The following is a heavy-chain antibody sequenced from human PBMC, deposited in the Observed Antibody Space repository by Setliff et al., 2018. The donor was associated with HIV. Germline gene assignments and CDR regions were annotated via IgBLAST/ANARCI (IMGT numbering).Heavy chain of an antibody. V-gene: IGHV1-2*06. Sequence: ASVKVSCKASGYSFTSSGVSWVRQAPGQGLEWMGRINANRGGTSYAQKFQGRVTMTRDTSISTGYMELSRLTSDDTAVYYCARQFSNSFDSWGQGALVTVSS. CDR1: GYSFTSSG. J-gene: IGHJ4*02. CDR2: INANRGGT. CDR3: ARQFSNSFDS. D-gene: IGHD7-27*01.